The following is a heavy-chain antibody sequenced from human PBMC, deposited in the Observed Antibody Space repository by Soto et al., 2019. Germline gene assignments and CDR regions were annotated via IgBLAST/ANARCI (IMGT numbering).Heavy chain of an antibody. CDR2: IWYDGSNK. CDR3: ASEYCSGGRCYYYGMDV. D-gene: IGHD2-15*01. Sequence: QVQLVESGGGVVQPGRSLRLSCAASGFTFSSYGMHWVRQAPGKGLEWVAVIWYDGSNKYYADSVKGRLTISRDNSKNTLYLQMNSLRAEDTAVYYCASEYCSGGRCYYYGMDVWGQGTTVNVSS. CDR1: GFTFSSYG. J-gene: IGHJ6*02. V-gene: IGHV3-33*01.